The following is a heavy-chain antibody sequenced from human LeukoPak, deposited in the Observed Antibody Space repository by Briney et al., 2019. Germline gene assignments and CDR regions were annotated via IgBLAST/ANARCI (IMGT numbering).Heavy chain of an antibody. CDR2: IIPILGIA. CDR1: GGTFSSYT. CDR3: ARGTYYDFWSGGKRYYYYYMDV. J-gene: IGHJ6*03. V-gene: IGHV1-69*02. Sequence: SVKVSCKASGGTFSSYTISWVRQAPGQALEWMGRIIPILGIANYAQKFQGRVTITADKSTSTAYMELSSLRSEDTAVYYCARGTYYDFWSGGKRYYYYYMDVWGKGTTVTVSS. D-gene: IGHD3-3*01.